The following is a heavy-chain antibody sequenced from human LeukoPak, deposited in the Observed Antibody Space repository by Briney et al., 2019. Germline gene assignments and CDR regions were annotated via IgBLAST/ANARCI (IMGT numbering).Heavy chain of an antibody. Sequence: ASVKVSCKASGYTFTSYGISWVRQAPGQGLEWMGWISAYNGNTNYAQKLQGRVTMTTDTSTSTAYMELRCLRSDDTAVYYCARDCGYDLGIDNWFDPWGQGTRVTVSA. V-gene: IGHV1-18*04. CDR2: ISAYNGNT. D-gene: IGHD5-12*01. CDR1: GYTFTSYG. CDR3: ARDCGYDLGIDNWFDP. J-gene: IGHJ5*02.